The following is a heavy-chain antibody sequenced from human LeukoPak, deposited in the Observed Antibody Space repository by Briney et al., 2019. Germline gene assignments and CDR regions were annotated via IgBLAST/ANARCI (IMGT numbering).Heavy chain of an antibody. CDR3: ARESGSGSQIDY. V-gene: IGHV3-74*01. CDR1: GFXFISYW. CDR2: INSDGSST. J-gene: IGHJ4*02. D-gene: IGHD3-10*01. Sequence: GGSLRLSCAASGFXFISYWMHWVRQAPGKGLVWVSRINSDGSSTSYADSVKGRFTISRDNAKNTLYLQMNSLRAEDTAVYYCARESGSGSQIDYWGQGTLVTVSS.